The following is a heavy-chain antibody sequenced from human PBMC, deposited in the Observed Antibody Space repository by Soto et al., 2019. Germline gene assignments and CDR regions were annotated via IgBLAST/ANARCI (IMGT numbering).Heavy chain of an antibody. CDR1: GYTFTSYG. D-gene: IGHD5-18*01. Sequence: ASVKVSCKASGYTFTSYGVNWVRQAPGQGLEWMGWIRSYNNSTNYAQKLQGRVTMTTDTSTSTAYMELRSLRSDDTAVYYCARDGGFDTAYYFDYWGQGTLVTVSS. CDR3: ARDGGFDTAYYFDY. J-gene: IGHJ4*02. V-gene: IGHV1-18*01. CDR2: IRSYNNST.